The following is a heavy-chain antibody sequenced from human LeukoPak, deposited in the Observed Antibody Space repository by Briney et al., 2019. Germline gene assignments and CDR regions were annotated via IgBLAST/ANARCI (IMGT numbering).Heavy chain of an antibody. D-gene: IGHD3-22*01. Sequence: GESLKISCKGSGYSFISYWIGWVRQMPGRGLEWMGIIYPGDSDTRYSPSFQGQVTISADKSISTAYLQWSSLKASDTAMYYCARRKGYYDSSGYVGYWGQGTLVTVSS. J-gene: IGHJ4*02. V-gene: IGHV5-51*01. CDR3: ARRKGYYDSSGYVGY. CDR2: IYPGDSDT. CDR1: GYSFISYW.